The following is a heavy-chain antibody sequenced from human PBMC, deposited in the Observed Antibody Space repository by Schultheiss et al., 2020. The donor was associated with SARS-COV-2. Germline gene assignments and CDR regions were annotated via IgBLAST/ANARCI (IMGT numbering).Heavy chain of an antibody. CDR1: GGSISSSSYY. D-gene: IGHD3-10*01. V-gene: IGHV4-39*07. CDR3: ARVERFGAHGRDY. Sequence: SETLSLTCTVSGGSISSSSYYWGWIRQPPGKGLEWIGSIYHSGSTYYNPSLKSLVTISVDTSKNQFSLKLSSVTAADTAVYYCARVERFGAHGRDYWGQGTLVTVSS. CDR2: IYHSGST. J-gene: IGHJ4*02.